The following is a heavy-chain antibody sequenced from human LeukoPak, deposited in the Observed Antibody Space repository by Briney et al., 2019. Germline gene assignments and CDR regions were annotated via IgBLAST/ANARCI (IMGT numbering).Heavy chain of an antibody. CDR1: GFTFSSYA. D-gene: IGHD6-19*01. Sequence: GRSLRLSCAASGFTFSSYAIHWVRQAPGKGLEWVAVISYDGSNEYYADSVKGRFTISRDNSKNTLYLQMNSLRAEDTAVYYCAKDQRSSGWYKDYWGQGTLVTVSS. CDR2: ISYDGSNE. J-gene: IGHJ4*02. V-gene: IGHV3-30*04. CDR3: AKDQRSSGWYKDY.